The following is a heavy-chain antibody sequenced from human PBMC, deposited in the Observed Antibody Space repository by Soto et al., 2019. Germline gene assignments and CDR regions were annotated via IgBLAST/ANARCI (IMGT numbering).Heavy chain of an antibody. CDR3: ARHELWLEGGYYYGMDV. V-gene: IGHV4-39*01. CDR2: IYYSGST. J-gene: IGHJ6*02. Sequence: QLQRQESGPGLVKPSETLSLTCTVSGGSISSSSYYWGWIRQPPGKGLECIGSIYYSGSTYYNPSLTGRVTISVDPSKNLSALMRRSVTAADTAVYSCARHELWLEGGYYYGMDVWGQGTTVTVSS. CDR1: GGSISSSSYY. D-gene: IGHD6-19*01.